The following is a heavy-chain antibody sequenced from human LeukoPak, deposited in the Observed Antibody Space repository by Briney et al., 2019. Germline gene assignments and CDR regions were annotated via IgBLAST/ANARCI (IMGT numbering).Heavy chain of an antibody. CDR2: IRYDGSNK. J-gene: IGHJ4*02. Sequence: GSLRLSCAASGFTFSSYGMHWVRQAPGKGLEWVAFIRYDGSNKYYADSVKGRFTISRDNSKNTLYLQMNSLRAEDTAVYYCARSLGSSGYQDYWGQGTLVTVSS. V-gene: IGHV3-30*02. D-gene: IGHD3-22*01. CDR1: GFTFSSYG. CDR3: ARSLGSSGYQDY.